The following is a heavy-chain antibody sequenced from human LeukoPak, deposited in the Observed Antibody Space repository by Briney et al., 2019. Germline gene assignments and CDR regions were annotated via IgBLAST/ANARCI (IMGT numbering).Heavy chain of an antibody. Sequence: GESLKISCKGSGYRLTSYWIGWVRQMPGKGLEWMGIIYPGDSDTRYSPSFQGQVTISADKSISTAYLQWSSLKASDTAMYYCATSPDYDFWSGTFDYWGQGTLVTVSS. J-gene: IGHJ4*02. CDR3: ATSPDYDFWSGTFDY. CDR1: GYRLTSYW. D-gene: IGHD3-3*01. V-gene: IGHV5-51*01. CDR2: IYPGDSDT.